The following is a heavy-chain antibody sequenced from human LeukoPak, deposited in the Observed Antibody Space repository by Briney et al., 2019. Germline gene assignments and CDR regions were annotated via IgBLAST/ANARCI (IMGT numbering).Heavy chain of an antibody. CDR2: ISYDGSNQ. Sequence: GGSLRLSCAASGLTFSSYAMHWVRQAPGKGLEGVAVISYDGSNQYYADSVKGRFTISRDNSKNTLFLQTNSLRPEDTAVYYCARTKGNYGPLDYWGQGTLVTVSS. CDR3: ARTKGNYGPLDY. J-gene: IGHJ4*02. V-gene: IGHV3-30*04. CDR1: GLTFSSYA. D-gene: IGHD3-10*01.